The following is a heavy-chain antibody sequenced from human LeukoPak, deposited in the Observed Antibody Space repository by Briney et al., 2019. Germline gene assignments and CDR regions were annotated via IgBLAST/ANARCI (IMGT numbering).Heavy chain of an antibody. J-gene: IGHJ4*02. Sequence: PGGSLRLSCAVSGFTFSNFWMTWVRQAPGKGLEWVANINRDGSDKYYVDSMKGRFTISRDNAKNSLYPQMNSLRAEDTAVYHCARDLLIGSYDYWGQGTLVTVSS. CDR3: ARDLLIGSYDY. CDR1: GFTFSNFW. V-gene: IGHV3-7*01. D-gene: IGHD1-26*01. CDR2: INRDGSDK.